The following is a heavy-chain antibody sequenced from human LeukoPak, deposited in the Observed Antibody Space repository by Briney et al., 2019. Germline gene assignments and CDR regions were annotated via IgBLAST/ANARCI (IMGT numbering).Heavy chain of an antibody. CDR1: GGSISSSSYY. D-gene: IGHD6-13*01. V-gene: IGHV4-39*07. CDR2: IYYSGST. CDR3: ARDGIAAAGTGDDNWFDP. J-gene: IGHJ5*02. Sequence: SETLSLTCTVSGGSISSSSYYWGWIRQPPGKGLEWIGSIYYSGSTYYNPSLKSRVTISVDTSKNQFSLKLSSVTAADTAVYYCARDGIAAAGTGDDNWFDPWGQGTLVTVSS.